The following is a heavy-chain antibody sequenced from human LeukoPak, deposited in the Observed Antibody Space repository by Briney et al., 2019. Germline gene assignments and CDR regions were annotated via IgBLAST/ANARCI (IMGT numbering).Heavy chain of an antibody. D-gene: IGHD1-26*01. V-gene: IGHV4-59*08. J-gene: IGHJ3*02. Sequence: SETLSLTCTVSGGSISSYYWSWIRQPPGKGLEWIAYIYYSGSTDYNPSLKSRVTISLDTSKNQFSLKLSSVTAADTAVYHCARHDPIVGTPDAFDIWGQGTMATVSS. CDR3: ARHDPIVGTPDAFDI. CDR2: IYYSGST. CDR1: GGSISSYY.